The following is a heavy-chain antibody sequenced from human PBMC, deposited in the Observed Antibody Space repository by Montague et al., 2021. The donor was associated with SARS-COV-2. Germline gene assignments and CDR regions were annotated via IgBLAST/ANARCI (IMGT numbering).Heavy chain of an antibody. CDR2: LYTSGST. V-gene: IGHV4-4*07. D-gene: IGHD5-12*01. Sequence: SETLSLTCTVSGASVRTYYWSWNRQSAGKKLEWMGRLYTSGSTYYNPSFKSRVTMSLDTSKNLFSLNLSSMTAADAAVYYCARDGADYSFAYYHEMDVWGQGRAVTVSS. CDR1: GASVRTYY. J-gene: IGHJ6*02. CDR3: ARDGADYSFAYYHEMDV.